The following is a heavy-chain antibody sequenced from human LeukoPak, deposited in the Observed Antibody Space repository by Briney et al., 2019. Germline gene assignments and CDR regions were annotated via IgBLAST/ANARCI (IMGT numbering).Heavy chain of an antibody. CDR2: ISSSSSYI. Sequence: PGGSLRLSCAASGFTFSSYSMNWVRQAPGKGLEWVSSISSSSSYIYYADSVKGRFTISRDNAKNSLYLQMNSLGAEDTAVYYCARNYGSGSYYDYWGQGTLVTVSS. CDR3: ARNYGSGSYYDY. J-gene: IGHJ4*02. V-gene: IGHV3-21*01. CDR1: GFTFSSYS. D-gene: IGHD3-10*01.